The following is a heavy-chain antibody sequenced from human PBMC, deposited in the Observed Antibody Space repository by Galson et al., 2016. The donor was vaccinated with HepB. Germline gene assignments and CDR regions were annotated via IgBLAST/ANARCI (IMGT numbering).Heavy chain of an antibody. D-gene: IGHD6-13*01. CDR1: GYSFTSQW. CDR3: ARRKSAWYIFDY. J-gene: IGHJ4*02. V-gene: IGHV5-51*01. Sequence: QSGAEVKKPGESLQISCTASGYSFTSQWIAWVRQMPGKGLEWMGVIHPADSDTTYSPSFQGQVTISADKSIGTAYLEWNSLKASDTALYYCARRKSAWYIFDYWGQGTLVTVSS. CDR2: IHPADSDT.